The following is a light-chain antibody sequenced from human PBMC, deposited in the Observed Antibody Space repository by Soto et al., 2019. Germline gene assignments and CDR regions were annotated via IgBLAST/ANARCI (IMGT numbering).Light chain of an antibody. CDR3: PQYGSSRYT. CDR2: GAS. V-gene: IGKV3-20*01. CDR1: QSVSSSY. J-gene: IGKJ2*01. Sequence: EIVLTQSPGTLSLSPGERATISCRASQSVSSSYLAWYQQKPGQAPRLLIYGASSRATCIQDRFSGSGSGTNFTLTISRLEPEDFAAYYCPQYGSSRYTFRQGTKLQSK.